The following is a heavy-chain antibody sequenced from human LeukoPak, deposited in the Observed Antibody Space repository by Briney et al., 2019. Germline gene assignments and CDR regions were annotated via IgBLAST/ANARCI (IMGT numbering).Heavy chain of an antibody. CDR1: GFTFSSYG. V-gene: IGHV3-23*01. Sequence: GGSLRLSCAASGFTFSSYGMHWVRQAPGKGLEWVSYISSDSFSTYYADSVKGRFTISRDNSKNTLYLQMNRLRAEDAAVYYCANEYSKGDIWVQGTMVTVSS. J-gene: IGHJ3*02. D-gene: IGHD1-26*01. CDR3: ANEYSKGDI. CDR2: ISSDSFST.